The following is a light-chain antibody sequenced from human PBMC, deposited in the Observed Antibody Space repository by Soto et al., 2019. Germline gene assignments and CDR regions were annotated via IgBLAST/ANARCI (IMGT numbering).Light chain of an antibody. CDR1: SSNIGSNT. V-gene: IGLV1-44*01. CDR2: TSD. Sequence: QSVLTQPPSASGTPGQRVTISCSGSSSNIGSNTVNWYQQLPGTAPKVLINTSDQRPSGVPDRFSGSKSGTSASLAISGLQSEDEADYYCATWDDSLHGVVFGGGTKLTVL. J-gene: IGLJ2*01. CDR3: ATWDDSLHGVV.